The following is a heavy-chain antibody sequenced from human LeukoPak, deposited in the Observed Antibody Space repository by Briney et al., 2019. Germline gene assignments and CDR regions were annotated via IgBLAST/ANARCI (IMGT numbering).Heavy chain of an antibody. CDR3: AKTGDQVKATELDY. J-gene: IGHJ4*02. D-gene: IGHD7-27*01. V-gene: IGHV4-4*02. Sequence: PSGTLSLTCAVSGGSISSSNWWSWVRQPPGKGLEWIGEIYHSGSTNYNPSLKSRVTISVDKSKNQFSLKLSSVTAADTAVYYCAKTGDQVKATELDYWGQGTLVTVSS. CDR1: GGSISSSNW. CDR2: IYHSGST.